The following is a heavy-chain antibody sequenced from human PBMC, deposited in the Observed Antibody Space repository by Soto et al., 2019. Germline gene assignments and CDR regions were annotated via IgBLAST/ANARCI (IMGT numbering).Heavy chain of an antibody. V-gene: IGHV4-30-4*01. CDR1: GGPINSGEYY. CDR2: IFHSGST. J-gene: IGHJ6*02. Sequence: SETLSLTCPVSGGPINSGEYYWAWVRAPPGKGLEGIGNIFHSGSTYYTPSLQSRVTISLDTSKTHFSLKLSSVTPADTAVYYCARDRYYGSGTYYNFYSGMDVWGQGTTVT. CDR3: ARDRYYGSGTYYNFYSGMDV. D-gene: IGHD3-10*01.